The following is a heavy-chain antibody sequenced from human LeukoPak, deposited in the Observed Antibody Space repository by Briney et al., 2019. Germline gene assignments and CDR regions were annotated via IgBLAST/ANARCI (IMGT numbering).Heavy chain of an antibody. Sequence: SVKVSCKASGGTFSNYAISWVRQAPGQGLEWMGGIIPLFGTANYAQKFQGRVTITTDESTSTAYMELSSLRSEDTAVYYFARSYGSGSYYLYYYYYMDVWGKGTTVTVSS. D-gene: IGHD3-10*01. CDR3: ARSYGSGSYYLYYYYYMDV. CDR1: GGTFSNYA. CDR2: IIPLFGTA. V-gene: IGHV1-69*05. J-gene: IGHJ6*03.